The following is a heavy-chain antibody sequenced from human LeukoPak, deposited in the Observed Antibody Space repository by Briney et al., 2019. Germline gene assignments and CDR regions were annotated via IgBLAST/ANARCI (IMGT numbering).Heavy chain of an antibody. CDR3: ARTAHSSSWYNGVDY. D-gene: IGHD6-13*01. Sequence: PGGSLRLSCAASGFTFSDYYMSWIRQAPGKGLEWVSYISSRSGTIYYADSVKGRFTISRDNAKNSLYLQMNNLRVEDTAVYYCARTAHSSSWYNGVDYWGQGTLVTVSS. CDR1: GFTFSDYY. J-gene: IGHJ4*02. CDR2: ISSRSGTI. V-gene: IGHV3-11*04.